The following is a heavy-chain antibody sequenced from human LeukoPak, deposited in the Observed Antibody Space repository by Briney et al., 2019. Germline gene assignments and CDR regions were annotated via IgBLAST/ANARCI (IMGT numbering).Heavy chain of an antibody. D-gene: IGHD5-24*01. CDR2: INPNSGGT. Sequence: EASVKVSCKASGYTFTGYYMHWVRQAPGRGLEWMGWINPNSGGTNYAQKFQGRVTMTRDTSISTAYMELSRLRSDDTAVYYCARELGWLQLNYWGQGTLVTVSS. V-gene: IGHV1-2*02. CDR1: GYTFTGYY. CDR3: ARELGWLQLNY. J-gene: IGHJ4*02.